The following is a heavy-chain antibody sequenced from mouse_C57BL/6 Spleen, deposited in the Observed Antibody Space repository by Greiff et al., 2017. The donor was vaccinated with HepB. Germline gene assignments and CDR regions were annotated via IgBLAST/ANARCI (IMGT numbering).Heavy chain of an antibody. CDR3: ARRPYYYGSRAFDY. V-gene: IGHV1-69*01. J-gene: IGHJ2*01. Sequence: VQLQQPGAELVMPGASVKLSCKASGYTFTSYWMHWVKQRPGQGLEWIGEIDPSDSYTNYNQKFKGKSTLTVDKSSSTAYMQLSSLTSEDSAVYYCARRPYYYGSRAFDYWGQGTTLTVSS. D-gene: IGHD1-1*01. CDR2: IDPSDSYT. CDR1: GYTFTSYW.